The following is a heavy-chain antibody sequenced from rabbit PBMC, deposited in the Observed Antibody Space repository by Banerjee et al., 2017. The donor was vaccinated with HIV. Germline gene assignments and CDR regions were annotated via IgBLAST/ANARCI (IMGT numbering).Heavy chain of an antibody. J-gene: IGHJ6*01. Sequence: QEQLEESGGGLVQPEGSLTLTCTASGFSFSSGYDMCWVRQAPGKGLEWIGYIYTSSGNTWYASWAKGRFTISKTSSTTVTLQMTSLTAADTATYFCAREYGGDGVGYDLWGQGTLVTVS. CDR2: IYTSSGNT. CDR3: AREYGGDGVGYDL. V-gene: IGHV1S45*01. D-gene: IGHD6-1*01. CDR1: GFSFSSGYD.